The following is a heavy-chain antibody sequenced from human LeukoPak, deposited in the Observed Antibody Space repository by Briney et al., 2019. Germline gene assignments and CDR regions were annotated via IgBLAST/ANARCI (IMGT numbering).Heavy chain of an antibody. CDR3: ARLNCSGGSCPLAD. V-gene: IGHV4-59*01. Sequence: SETLSLTCTVSGGSISSYYWSWIRQPPGKGLEWIGYIYYSGSTNYNPSLKSRVTISVDTSKNQFSLKLSSVTAADTAVYYCARLNCSGGSCPLADWGQGTLVTVSS. CDR1: GGSISSYY. CDR2: IYYSGST. D-gene: IGHD2-15*01. J-gene: IGHJ4*02.